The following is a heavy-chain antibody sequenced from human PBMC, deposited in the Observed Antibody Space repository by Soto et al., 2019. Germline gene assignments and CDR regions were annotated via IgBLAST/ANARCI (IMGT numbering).Heavy chain of an antibody. V-gene: IGHV4-30-2*01. CDR2: IYYSGST. CDR3: ARDSYVISGGGVNDTFDV. D-gene: IGHD1-26*01. J-gene: IGHJ3*01. CDR1: GGSISSGGYA. Sequence: QLQLQESGPGLVKPSQTLSLTCAVSGGSISSGGYAYNWIRQPPGKGLEWLGNIYYSGSTLYNPSLPSLNGPITISLDRTANQFSLTLTSVTAADTAVYYCARDSYVISGGGVNDTFDVWGQGTMVTVSS.